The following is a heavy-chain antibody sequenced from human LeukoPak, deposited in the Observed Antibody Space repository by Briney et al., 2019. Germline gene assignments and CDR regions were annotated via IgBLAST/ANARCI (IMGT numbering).Heavy chain of an antibody. CDR3: ASGYYDILTDLHDALDI. CDR2: ISAYNGNT. D-gene: IGHD3-9*01. Sequence: ASVKVSCKASGYTFTSYGISWVRQAPGQGLEWMGWISAYNGNTNYAQKLQGRVTMTTDTSTSTAYMELRSLRSDDTAVYYCASGYYDILTDLHDALDIWGQGTMVTVSS. J-gene: IGHJ3*02. CDR1: GYTFTSYG. V-gene: IGHV1-18*04.